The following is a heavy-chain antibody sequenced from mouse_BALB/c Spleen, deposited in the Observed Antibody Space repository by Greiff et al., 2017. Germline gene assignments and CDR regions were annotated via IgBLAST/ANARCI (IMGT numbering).Heavy chain of an antibody. Sequence: EVKLVESGGGLVQPGGSLKLSCATSGFTFTDYYMSWVRQPPGKALEWLGFIRNKANGYTTEYSASVKGRFTISRDNSQSILYLQMNTLRAEDSATYDCARAHRYDWYFDVWGAGTTVTVSS. V-gene: IGHV7-3*02. CDR3: ARAHRYDWYFDV. J-gene: IGHJ1*01. D-gene: IGHD2-14*01. CDR1: GFTFTDYY. CDR2: IRNKANGYTT.